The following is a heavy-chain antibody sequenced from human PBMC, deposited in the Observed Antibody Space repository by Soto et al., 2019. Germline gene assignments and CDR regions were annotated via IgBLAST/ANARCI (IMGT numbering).Heavy chain of an antibody. D-gene: IGHD3-3*01. Sequence: GGSLRLSCAASGFTFSNAWMNWVRQAPGKGLEWVGRIKSKTDGGTTDYAAPVKGRFTISRDDSKNTLYLQINSLKTEDTAVYYCTTASEWVNYDFWIVDPDNYYYYGMDFWGQGTTVTVSS. CDR3: TTASEWVNYDFWIVDPDNYYYYGMDF. J-gene: IGHJ6*02. V-gene: IGHV3-15*07. CDR2: IKSKTDGGTT. CDR1: GFTFSNAW.